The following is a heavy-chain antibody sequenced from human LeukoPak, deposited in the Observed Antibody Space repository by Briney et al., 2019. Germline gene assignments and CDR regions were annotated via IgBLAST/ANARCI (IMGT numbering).Heavy chain of an antibody. J-gene: IGHJ6*02. CDR1: GFTFSYYA. CDR2: IRNDESNK. Sequence: PGGSLRLSCATSGFTFSYYAMHWVCQAPGKGLDWVALIRNDESNKDHADSVKGRFTISRDGSKTTVYLQMNSLRVEDTAVYYCARDGEYGGMDVWGQGTTVTVSS. V-gene: IGHV3-30*02. CDR3: ARDGEYGGMDV. D-gene: IGHD2/OR15-2a*01.